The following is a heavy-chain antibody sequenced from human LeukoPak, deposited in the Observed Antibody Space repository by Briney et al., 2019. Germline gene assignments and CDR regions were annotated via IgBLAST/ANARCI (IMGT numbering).Heavy chain of an antibody. CDR3: ARDARPGSGYYYYYGMDV. CDR1: GDSVSSNSAA. J-gene: IGHJ6*02. Sequence: SQTLSLTCAISGDSVSSNSAAWNWIRQSPSRGLEWLGRTYYRSKWYNDYAVSVKSRITINPDTSKNQFSLQLNSVTPEDTAVYYCARDARPGSGYYYYYGMDVWGQGTTVTVSS. V-gene: IGHV6-1*01. D-gene: IGHD6-6*01. CDR2: TYYRSKWYN.